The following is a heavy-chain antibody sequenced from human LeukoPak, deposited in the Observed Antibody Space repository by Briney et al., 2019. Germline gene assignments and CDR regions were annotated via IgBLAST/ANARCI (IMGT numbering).Heavy chain of an antibody. D-gene: IGHD4-17*01. CDR1: GFTFDDYA. J-gene: IGHJ4*02. CDR3: AKDIYGDYGPFGN. CDR2: ITWDSATI. Sequence: GGSLRLSCAASGFTFDDYAMHWVRQAPGKGLEWVSGITWDSATIDYADSVKGRFTISRDNAKNSLYLQLNNLRTEDTAFYYCAKDIYGDYGPFGNWGQGTLVTVSS. V-gene: IGHV3-9*01.